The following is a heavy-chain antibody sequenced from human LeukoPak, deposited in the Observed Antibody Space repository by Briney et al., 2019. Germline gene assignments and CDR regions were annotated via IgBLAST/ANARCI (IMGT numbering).Heavy chain of an antibody. V-gene: IGHV3-53*01. J-gene: IGHJ5*02. D-gene: IGHD3-22*01. CDR2: IYISGST. Sequence: PGGSLRLSCAASGFTVSSNYMNWVRQAPGKGLEWVSVIYISGSTYYADSVKGRFTISRDNSKNTLYLQMNSLRAEDTAVYYCAKRGSGYYWNWFDPWGQGTLVTVSS. CDR3: AKRGSGYYWNWFDP. CDR1: GFTVSSNY.